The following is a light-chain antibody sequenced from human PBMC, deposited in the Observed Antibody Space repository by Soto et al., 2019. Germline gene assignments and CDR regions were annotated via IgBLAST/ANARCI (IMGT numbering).Light chain of an antibody. V-gene: IGLV4-60*02. J-gene: IGLJ3*02. Sequence: QPVLTQSSSASASLRSSVKLTCTLSSGHSSYIIAWHQQQPGKAPRYLMKLEGSGSYNKGSGVPDRFSGSSSGADRYLTISNLQFEDEADYYCETWDSNTPLWVFGGGTKLTVL. CDR1: SGHSSYI. CDR3: ETWDSNTPLWV. CDR2: LEGSGSY.